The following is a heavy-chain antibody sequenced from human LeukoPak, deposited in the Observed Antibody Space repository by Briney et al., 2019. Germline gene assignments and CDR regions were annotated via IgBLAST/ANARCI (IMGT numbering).Heavy chain of an antibody. D-gene: IGHD7-27*01. CDR1: GGSFSGYY. CDR3: AKGVWAPRFDS. V-gene: IGHV4-34*01. Sequence: SETLSLTCAVYGGSFSGYYWSWIRQPPGKGLEWIGEINHSGSTNYNPSLKSRVTISVDTSKNQFSLKLTSVTAADTAVYYCAKGVWAPRFDSWGQGTLVTVSS. J-gene: IGHJ5*01. CDR2: INHSGST.